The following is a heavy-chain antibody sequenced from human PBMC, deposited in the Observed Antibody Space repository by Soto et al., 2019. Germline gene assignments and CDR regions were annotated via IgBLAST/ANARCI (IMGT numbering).Heavy chain of an antibody. V-gene: IGHV4-4*02. CDR1: GGSISSSNW. Sequence: PSETLSLTCAVSGGSISSSNWWSWVRQPPGKGLEWIGEIYHSGSTNYNPSLKSRVTISVDTSKNQFSLKLSSVTAADTAVYYCALTYYDILTGSRTGYYMDVWGKGTTVTVSS. J-gene: IGHJ6*03. D-gene: IGHD3-9*01. CDR3: ALTYYDILTGSRTGYYMDV. CDR2: IYHSGST.